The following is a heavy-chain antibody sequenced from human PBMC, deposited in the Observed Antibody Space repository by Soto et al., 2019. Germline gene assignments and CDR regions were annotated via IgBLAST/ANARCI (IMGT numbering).Heavy chain of an antibody. J-gene: IGHJ4*02. D-gene: IGHD2-2*01. CDR2: ISNSVSNT. V-gene: IGHV3-23*01. CDR3: ASRYCSSSSCGPGIFDS. CDR1: GFTFSSYV. Sequence: HPGGSLRLSCAASGFTFSSYVMSWVRQAPGKGLEWVSAISNSVSNTYYADSVKGRFTISRDNSKNTLYLQMNSLRVEDTAVYYCASRYCSSSSCGPGIFDSWGQGTLVTVSS.